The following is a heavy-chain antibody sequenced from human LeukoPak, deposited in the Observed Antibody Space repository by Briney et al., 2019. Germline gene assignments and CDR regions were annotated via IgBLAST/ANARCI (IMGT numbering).Heavy chain of an antibody. D-gene: IGHD4-23*01. CDR3: ARSVYGGNSFDY. Sequence: GESLKISCQGSGFTFTTHWIGWVRWMPGKGLEWMGIIYPGDSDTKYSPSFQGQVSISADRSIRTAYLQWTSLKASDTAMYYCARSVYGGNSFDYWGQGTLVNVSS. V-gene: IGHV5-51*01. CDR2: IYPGDSDT. J-gene: IGHJ4*02. CDR1: GFTFTTHW.